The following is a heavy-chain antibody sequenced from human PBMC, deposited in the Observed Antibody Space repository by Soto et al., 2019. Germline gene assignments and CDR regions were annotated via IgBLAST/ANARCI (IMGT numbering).Heavy chain of an antibody. Sequence: QVQLVQSGAEVKKPGASVKVSCKASGYTFTSYGISWVRQAPGQGLEWMGWISAYNGNTNYPQKLQGRVTMTTDTSTSTAYMELRSLRSDDTAVYYCARAYYDSSGYDPAAFDIWGQGTMVTVSS. CDR3: ARAYYDSSGYDPAAFDI. CDR2: ISAYNGNT. D-gene: IGHD3-22*01. J-gene: IGHJ3*02. V-gene: IGHV1-18*01. CDR1: GYTFTSYG.